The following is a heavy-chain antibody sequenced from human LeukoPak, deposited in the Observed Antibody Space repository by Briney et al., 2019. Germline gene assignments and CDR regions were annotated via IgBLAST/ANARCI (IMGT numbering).Heavy chain of an antibody. CDR3: ARDSSWYVYVLDYYYGMDV. V-gene: IGHV1-18*04. D-gene: IGHD6-13*01. J-gene: IGHJ6*04. CDR1: GYTFTSYG. CDR2: ISAYNGNT. Sequence: VASVNVSCKASGYTFTSYGISWVRQAPGQGLEWMGWISAYNGNTNYAQKLQGRVTVTTDTSTSTAYMELRSLRSDDTAVYYCARDSSWYVYVLDYYYGMDVWGKGTTVTVSS.